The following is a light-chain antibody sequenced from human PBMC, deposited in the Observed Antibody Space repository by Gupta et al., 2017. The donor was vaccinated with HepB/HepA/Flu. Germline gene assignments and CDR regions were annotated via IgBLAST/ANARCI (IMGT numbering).Light chain of an antibody. V-gene: IGKV3-11*01. J-gene: IGKJ4*01. CDR1: QSVSRF. CDR3: QQRITWPLS. Sequence: EILLTQSPATLSLSPGERATLSCRASQSVSRFLVWYQQKPGQAPRLLMDDASNRATGIPARFSGSGSGTDFTLTISNLEPEDFAFYYCQQRITWPLSFGGGTKVEIK. CDR2: DAS.